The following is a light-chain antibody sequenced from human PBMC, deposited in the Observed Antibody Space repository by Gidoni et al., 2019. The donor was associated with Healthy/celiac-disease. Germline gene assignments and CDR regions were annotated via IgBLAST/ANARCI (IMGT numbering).Light chain of an antibody. Sequence: AIQLTPSPSSLSASVGDRVTITCRASQGSSSALAWYQQKPGKAPKLLIYDASSLESGVPSRFSGSGSGTDFTLTISSLQPEDFATYYCQQFNNYPITFGQGTRLEIK. CDR3: QQFNNYPIT. V-gene: IGKV1D-13*01. CDR1: QGSSSA. CDR2: DAS. J-gene: IGKJ5*01.